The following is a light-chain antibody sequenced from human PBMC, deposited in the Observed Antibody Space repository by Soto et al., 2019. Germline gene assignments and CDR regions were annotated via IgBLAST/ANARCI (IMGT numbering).Light chain of an antibody. J-gene: IGLJ1*01. CDR1: SSDVGGYNY. Sequence: QSALTQPASVSGSPGQSITISCTGTSSDVGGYNYVSWSQQHPGKAPQLMIYEVSNRPSGASNRFSGSKSGNTASLTISGLQAEDEADYYCSSYTSSSTYVFGTGTKVTVL. V-gene: IGLV2-14*01. CDR3: SSYTSSSTYV. CDR2: EVS.